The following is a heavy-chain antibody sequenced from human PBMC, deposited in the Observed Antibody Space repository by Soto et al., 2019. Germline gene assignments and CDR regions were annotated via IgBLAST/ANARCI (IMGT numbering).Heavy chain of an antibody. CDR2: IMPIFGSA. J-gene: IGHJ4*02. D-gene: IGHD3-22*01. V-gene: IGHV1-69*13. CDR1: GGTFSRNT. CDR3: ARQFDSDTTGYYYAY. Sequence: PVKVYCKASGGTFSRNTISWVRQAPGQGLEWMGGIMPIFGSANYAQKFQGRVTITADENTRTVYMELSRLRSEDTAVYYCARQFDSDTTGYYYAYWGQGTLVTVSS.